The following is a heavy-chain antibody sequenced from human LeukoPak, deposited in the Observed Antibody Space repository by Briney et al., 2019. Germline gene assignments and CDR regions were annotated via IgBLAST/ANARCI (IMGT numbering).Heavy chain of an antibody. D-gene: IGHD5-12*01. V-gene: IGHV3-9*01. CDR2: ISWNSGSI. J-gene: IGHJ4*02. Sequence: GGSLRLSCAASGFTFDDYAMHWVRQAPGKGLEWVSGISWNSGSIGYADSVKGRFTISRDNAKNSLYLQMNSLRAEDTAVYYCAREVRGFYYFDYWGQGTLVTVSS. CDR1: GFTFDDYA. CDR3: AREVRGFYYFDY.